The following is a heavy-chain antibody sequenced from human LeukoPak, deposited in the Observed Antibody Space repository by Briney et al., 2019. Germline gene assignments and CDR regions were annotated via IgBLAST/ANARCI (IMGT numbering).Heavy chain of an antibody. CDR1: GFTFSSYA. J-gene: IGHJ4*02. V-gene: IGHV3-23*01. D-gene: IGHD6-19*01. CDR3: AKAQQWLVGYYFDY. CDR2: ISGSGGST. Sequence: GGSLRLSCAASGFTFSSYAMSWVRQAPGKGLEWVSAISGSGGSTYYADSVKGRFTISRDDSKNTLYLQMNSLRAEDTAVYYCAKAQQWLVGYYFDYWGQGTLVTVSS.